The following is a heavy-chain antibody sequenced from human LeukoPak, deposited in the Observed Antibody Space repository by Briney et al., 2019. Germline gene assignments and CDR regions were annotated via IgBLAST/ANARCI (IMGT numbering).Heavy chain of an antibody. D-gene: IGHD2/OR15-2a*01. J-gene: IGHJ6*04. CDR3: ARDRNFLDV. Sequence: PGGSLSLSCSASGFTVSSNYMSWVRQAPGRGLEWVSVIYSGGSTYYADSVKGRFTITRDNSKNTLYLQMNSLRAEDTAVYYCARDRNFLDVWGKGTTVTVSS. V-gene: IGHV3-53*01. CDR1: GFTVSSNY. CDR2: IYSGGST.